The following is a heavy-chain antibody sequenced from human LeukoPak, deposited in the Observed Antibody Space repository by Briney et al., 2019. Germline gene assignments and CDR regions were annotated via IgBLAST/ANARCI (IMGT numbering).Heavy chain of an antibody. CDR2: INTNTGNP. V-gene: IGHV7-4-1*02. CDR3: ARACRGDYFDY. J-gene: IGHJ4*02. CDR1: GYTFTSYG. D-gene: IGHD2-15*01. Sequence: ASVKVSCKASGYTFTSYGISWVRQAPGQGLEWMGWINTNTGNPTYAQGFTGRFVFSLDTSVSTAYLQISSLKAEDTAVYYCARACRGDYFDYWGQGTLVTVSS.